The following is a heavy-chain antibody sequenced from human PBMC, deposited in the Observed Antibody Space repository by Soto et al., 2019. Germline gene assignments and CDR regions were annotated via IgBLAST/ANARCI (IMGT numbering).Heavy chain of an antibody. D-gene: IGHD1-26*01. J-gene: IGHJ4*02. CDR3: ARDQEWELLNYFDY. V-gene: IGHV3-33*08. CDR2: IWYDGSNK. CDR1: GFTFSSYG. Sequence: VQLVESGGGLVQPGGSLRLSCAASGFTFSSYGMHWVRQAPGKGLEWVAVIWYDGSNKYYADSVKGRFTISRDNSKNTLYLQMNSLRAEDTAVYYCARDQEWELLNYFDYWGQGTLVTVSS.